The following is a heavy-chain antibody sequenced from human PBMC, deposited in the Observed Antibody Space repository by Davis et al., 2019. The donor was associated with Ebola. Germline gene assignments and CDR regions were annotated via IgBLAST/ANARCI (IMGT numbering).Heavy chain of an antibody. CDR2: ISGSGGST. D-gene: IGHD2-8*01. CDR1: GFTFSSYA. CDR3: ARGAWSIWDY. V-gene: IGHV3-23*01. Sequence: GGSLRPSFPPPGFTFSSYAMSWFPQPPGKGLEWASAISGSGGSTYYADSVKGRFTISRHSSNNTLYLQMNILRPDDTATYYCARGAWSIWDYWGRGTPVTVSS. J-gene: IGHJ4*02.